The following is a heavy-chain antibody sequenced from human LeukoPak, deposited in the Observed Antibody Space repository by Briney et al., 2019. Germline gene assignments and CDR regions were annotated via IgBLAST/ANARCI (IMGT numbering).Heavy chain of an antibody. CDR3: ARGSTELDY. Sequence: PGGSLRLSCAASGFTFSSYAMHWVRQAPGKGLEWVAVISYDGSNKYYADSVKGRFTISGDNSKNTLYLQMNSLRAEDTAVYYCARGSTELDYWGQGTLVTVSS. V-gene: IGHV3-30*14. CDR1: GFTFSSYA. CDR2: ISYDGSNK. J-gene: IGHJ4*02.